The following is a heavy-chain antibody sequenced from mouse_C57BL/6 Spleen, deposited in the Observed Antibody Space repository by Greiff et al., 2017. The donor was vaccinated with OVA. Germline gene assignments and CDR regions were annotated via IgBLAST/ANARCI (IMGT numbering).Heavy chain of an antibody. CDR2: IYPGNSDT. CDR1: GYTFTSYW. CDR3: TRDYGSRYFDV. J-gene: IGHJ1*03. Sequence: EVKLVESGTVLARPGASVKMSCKTSGYTFTSYWMHWVKQRPGQGLEWIGAIYPGNSDTSYNQKFKGKAKLTAVTSASAAYMELSSLTNEDSAVYYCTRDYGSRYFDVWGTGTTGTVSS. V-gene: IGHV1-5*01. D-gene: IGHD1-1*01.